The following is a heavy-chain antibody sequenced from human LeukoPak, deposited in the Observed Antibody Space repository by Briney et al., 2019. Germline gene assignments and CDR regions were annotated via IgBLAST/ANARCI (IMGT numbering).Heavy chain of an antibody. CDR3: IRLRFLEDYYYYMDV. J-gene: IGHJ6*03. Sequence: PGGSLRLSCAASGFTFSNAWMSWVRQAPGKGLEWVGRIKSKTDGGTTDYAAPVKGRFTISRDDSKNTLYLQMNSLKTEDAAVYYCIRLRFLEDYYYYMDVWGKGTTVTVSS. D-gene: IGHD3-3*01. V-gene: IGHV3-15*01. CDR1: GFTFSNAW. CDR2: IKSKTDGGTT.